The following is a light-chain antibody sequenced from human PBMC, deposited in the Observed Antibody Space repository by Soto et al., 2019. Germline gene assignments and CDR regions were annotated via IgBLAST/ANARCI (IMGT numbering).Light chain of an antibody. J-gene: IGLJ1*01. CDR1: SSDVGGYNY. CDR2: EVS. Sequence: QSLLTQPASVSGSPGQSITISCTGTSSDVGGYNYVSWYQQHPGKAPKLMIYEVSNRPSGVSNRFSGSKSGNTASLTISGLQAEDEADYYCRSYTSSRSYVLGNRTKVIVL. V-gene: IGLV2-14*01. CDR3: RSYTSSRSYV.